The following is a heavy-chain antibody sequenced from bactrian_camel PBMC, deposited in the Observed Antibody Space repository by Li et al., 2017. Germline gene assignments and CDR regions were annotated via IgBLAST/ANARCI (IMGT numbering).Heavy chain of an antibody. CDR2: ILSSGRAT. CDR1: GFTFSPYD. V-gene: IGHV3S40*01. D-gene: IGHD2*01. Sequence: DVQLVESGGGLVQPGGSLGLSCATSGFTFSPYDMTWVRQAPGKGLEWVSSILSSGRATYYADSVKGRFTIARDDAKSTVYLQMNNLKSEDTALYYCVTGHYYYPYWGQGTQVTVS. J-gene: IGHJ4*01. CDR3: VTGHYYYPY.